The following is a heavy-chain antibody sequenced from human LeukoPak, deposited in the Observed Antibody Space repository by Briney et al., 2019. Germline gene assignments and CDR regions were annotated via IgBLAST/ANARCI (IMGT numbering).Heavy chain of an antibody. Sequence: GASVKVSCKASGYTFTGYYMHWVRQAPGQGLEWMGWINPNSGNTGYAQKFQGRVTMTEDTSTDTAYMELSSLRSEDTAVYYCATKEGGSGAAKDFDYWGQGTLVTVSS. CDR2: INPNSGNT. V-gene: IGHV1-8*02. CDR1: GYTFTGYY. D-gene: IGHD6-19*01. J-gene: IGHJ4*02. CDR3: ATKEGGSGAAKDFDY.